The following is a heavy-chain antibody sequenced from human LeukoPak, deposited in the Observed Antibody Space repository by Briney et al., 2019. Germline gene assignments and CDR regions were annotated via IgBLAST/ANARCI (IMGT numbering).Heavy chain of an antibody. CDR3: AKSMTLQWRGFFDL. V-gene: IGHV3-23*01. CDR1: GFTFSTYA. D-gene: IGHD6-19*01. CDR2: ISDSGANT. J-gene: IGHJ2*01. Sequence: PGGSLRLSCAASGFTFSTYAMSWVRQAPGKGLEWVSTISDSGANTYYADSVRGRFTISRDNSKNTLYLQKNRLRADDTAIYYCAKSMTLQWRGFFDLWGRGTHVTVSS.